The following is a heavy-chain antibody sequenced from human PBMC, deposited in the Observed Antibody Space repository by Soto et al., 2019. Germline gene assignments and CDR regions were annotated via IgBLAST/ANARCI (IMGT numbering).Heavy chain of an antibody. D-gene: IGHD5-12*01. CDR1: GGTFSSYT. V-gene: IGHV1-69*02. Sequence: QVQLVQSGAEVKKPGSSVKVSCKASGGTFSSYTISWVRQAPGQGREWMGRIIPILGIANYEQKFQGRVTITADKSTSQADMVLGSLRSEDTAVYYWARSGYSGYVPNWFVPWGQGTLVTVSS. J-gene: IGHJ5*02. CDR3: ARSGYSGYVPNWFVP. CDR2: IIPILGIA.